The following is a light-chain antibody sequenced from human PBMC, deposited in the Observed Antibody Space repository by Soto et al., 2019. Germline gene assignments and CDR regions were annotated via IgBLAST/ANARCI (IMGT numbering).Light chain of an antibody. CDR2: GNN. CDR1: SSNIGAGYD. J-gene: IGLJ2*01. CDR3: QSYDSSLSGSL. Sequence: QSVLTQPPSVSGAPGQRVTISCTGSSSNIGAGYDVHWYQQLPGTAPKLLIYGNNNRPSGVPDRFSGSKSGTSASLAITGLQAQDEADYYCQSYDSSLSGSLFGGGTKVTV. V-gene: IGLV1-40*01.